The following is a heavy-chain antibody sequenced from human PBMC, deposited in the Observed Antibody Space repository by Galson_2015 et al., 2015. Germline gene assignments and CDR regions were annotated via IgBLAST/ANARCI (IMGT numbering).Heavy chain of an antibody. CDR1: GGTFSSYA. CDR2: IIPIFGTA. V-gene: IGHV1-69*13. CDR3: ASTYSYGYSEDY. D-gene: IGHD5-18*01. Sequence: SVKVSCKASGGTFSSYAISWVRQAPGQGLEWMGGIIPIFGTANYAQKFQGRVTITADESTSTAYMELSSLRSEDTAVYYCASTYSYGYSEDYWGQGTLVTVSS. J-gene: IGHJ4*02.